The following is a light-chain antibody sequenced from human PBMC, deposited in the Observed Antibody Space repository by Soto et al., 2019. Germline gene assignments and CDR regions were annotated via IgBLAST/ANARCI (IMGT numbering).Light chain of an antibody. Sequence: DIQMTQSPSSLSASVGDRVTITCRASQSISSYLNWYQQKPGKAPKLLIYAASSLQSGVPSRFIGSGAGTDVTLTISSLQPEDFATYYCQQSYGTATFGQGTRLEIK. CDR2: AAS. CDR3: QQSYGTAT. CDR1: QSISSY. J-gene: IGKJ5*01. V-gene: IGKV1-39*01.